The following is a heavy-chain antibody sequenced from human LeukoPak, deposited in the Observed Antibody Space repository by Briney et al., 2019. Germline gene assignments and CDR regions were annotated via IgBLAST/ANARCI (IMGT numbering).Heavy chain of an antibody. D-gene: IGHD6-6*01. CDR2: IAVTPDGPAT. CDR1: GFTFNLAW. CDR3: VWSSTWDKRFYLDQ. V-gene: IGHV3-15*04. J-gene: IGHJ4*02. Sequence: KPGGSLRLSCAASGFTFNLAWMSWVRQTPGKGLQWVARIAVTPDGPATDYATPVRGRFTISRDDSRNMVYLQMSSLRTDDTAVYYCVWSSTWDKRFYLDQWGQGTLVTVSS.